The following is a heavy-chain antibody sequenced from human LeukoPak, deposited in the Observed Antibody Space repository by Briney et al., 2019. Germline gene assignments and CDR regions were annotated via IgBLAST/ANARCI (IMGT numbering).Heavy chain of an antibody. J-gene: IGHJ2*01. CDR1: GGTPSSYA. Sequence: SVKVSCKASGGTPSSYAISWVRQAPGQGLEWMGGIIPIFGTANYAQKFQGRDTITADESTSTAYMELSSLRSEDTAVYYCARDRATVTYWYFDLWGRGTLVTVSS. V-gene: IGHV1-69*13. CDR3: ARDRATVTYWYFDL. D-gene: IGHD4-17*01. CDR2: IIPIFGTA.